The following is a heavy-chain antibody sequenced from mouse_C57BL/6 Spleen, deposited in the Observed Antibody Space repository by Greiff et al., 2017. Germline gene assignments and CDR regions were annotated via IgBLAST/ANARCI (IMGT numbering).Heavy chain of an antibody. V-gene: IGHV14-2*01. D-gene: IGHD1-1*01. CDR3: ARGSSLHWYFDV. Sequence: VQLKESGAELVKPGASVKLSCTASGFNIKDYYMHWVKQRTEQGLEWIGRIDPEDGETKYAPKFQGKATITADTSSYTAYLQLSSLTSEDTAVYYCARGSSLHWYFDVWGTGTTVTVSS. CDR1: GFNIKDYY. J-gene: IGHJ1*03. CDR2: IDPEDGET.